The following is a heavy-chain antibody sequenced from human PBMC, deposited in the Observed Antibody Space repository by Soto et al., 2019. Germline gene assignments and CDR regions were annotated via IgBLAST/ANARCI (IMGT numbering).Heavy chain of an antibody. CDR1: GYTFTSYY. CDR3: ATTIAARTNYDYYGMDV. CDR2: INPSGGST. D-gene: IGHD6-6*01. J-gene: IGHJ6*02. Sequence: ASVKVSCKASGYTFTSYYMHWVRQAPGQGLEWMGIINPSGGSTSYAQKFQGRVTMTRDTSTSTVYMELSSLRSEDTAVYYCATTIAARTNYDYYGMDVWGQGTTVNVSS. V-gene: IGHV1-46*01.